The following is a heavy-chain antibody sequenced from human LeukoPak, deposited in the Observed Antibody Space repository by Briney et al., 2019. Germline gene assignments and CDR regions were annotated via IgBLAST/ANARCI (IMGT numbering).Heavy chain of an antibody. V-gene: IGHV3-23*01. Sequence: PGGSLRLSCAASGFTFSSYAMSWVRQAPGKGLEWVSAISGSGGSTYYADSVKGRFTISRDNAKNSLSLQMNSLRAEDTAVYYCARQRGSGCPDYWGQGTLVTVSS. CDR2: ISGSGGST. CDR1: GFTFSSYA. D-gene: IGHD6-19*01. CDR3: ARQRGSGCPDY. J-gene: IGHJ4*02.